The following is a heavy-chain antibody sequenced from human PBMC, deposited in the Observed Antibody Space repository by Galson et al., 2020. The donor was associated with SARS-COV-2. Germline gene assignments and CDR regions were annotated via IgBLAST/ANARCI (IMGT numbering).Heavy chain of an antibody. V-gene: IGHV3-48*03. D-gene: IGHD3-10*01. CDR1: GFTFSTYE. Sequence: SLKISCAASGFTFSTYEMNWVRQAPGKGLEWVSYISRSGNTIYYTDSVKGRFTISRDNAKNSLYLQMNSLRAEDTAVYYCARDFSMVRGLMRYYYGMDVWGQGTTVTVSS. J-gene: IGHJ6*02. CDR3: ARDFSMVRGLMRYYYGMDV. CDR2: ISRSGNTI.